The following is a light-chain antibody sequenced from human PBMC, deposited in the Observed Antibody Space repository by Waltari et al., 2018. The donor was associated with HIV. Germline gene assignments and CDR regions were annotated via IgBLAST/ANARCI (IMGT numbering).Light chain of an antibody. V-gene: IGLV3-19*01. CDR1: SLRSYY. CDR3: NSRDTSGNHQV. J-gene: IGLJ2*01. CDR2: CKN. Sequence: SSELTQDPAVSVALGQTVRITCQGDSLRSYYASWYQRKPGQAPVLFIYCKNTRPSGIPDRFSASSSGTTASLTISGAQAEDEADYYCNSRDTSGNHQVFGGGTTLTVL.